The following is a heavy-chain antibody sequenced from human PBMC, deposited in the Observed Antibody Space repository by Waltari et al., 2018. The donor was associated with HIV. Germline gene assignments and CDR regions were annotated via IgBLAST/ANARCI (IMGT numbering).Heavy chain of an antibody. J-gene: IGHJ4*02. CDR1: GFTFSTYE. Sequence: EVQVVESGGGWVQPGGSLRLSCAASGFTFSTYEMNWVRQAPGKGLEWVSYISSSGSTIYYADSVKGRFTISRDNAKNSLYLQMNSLRAEDTAVYFCARDGSSYYGLDYWGRGTLVTVSS. CDR3: ARDGSSYYGLDY. V-gene: IGHV3-48*03. D-gene: IGHD1-26*01. CDR2: ISSSGSTI.